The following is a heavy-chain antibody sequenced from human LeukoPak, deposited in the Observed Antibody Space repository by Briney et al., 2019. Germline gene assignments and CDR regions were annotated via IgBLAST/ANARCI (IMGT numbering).Heavy chain of an antibody. Sequence: ASVKVSCKASGYTFTGYYMHWVRQAPGQGLEWMGWINPNSGGTNYAQKFQGRVTMTRDTSTSTAYMELRSLRSDDTAVYYCARSSGARIAVAGRKTTTTFDIWGQGTMVTVSS. J-gene: IGHJ3*02. CDR3: ARSSGARIAVAGRKTTTTFDI. CDR1: GYTFTGYY. CDR2: INPNSGGT. D-gene: IGHD6-19*01. V-gene: IGHV1-2*02.